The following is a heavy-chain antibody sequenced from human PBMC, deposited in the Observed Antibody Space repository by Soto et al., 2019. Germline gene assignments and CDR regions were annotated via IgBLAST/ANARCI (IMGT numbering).Heavy chain of an antibody. Sequence: EVHLVESGGGLVQPGRSLRLSCAAAGFTFNDYAMHWVRQAPGKGLEWVSGINWNSGFIVYADSVKGRFTISRDNAKNSLYLQMNSLRPEDTALYFCAKDMGYGDFSLVEGFDYWGLGTLVTVSS. J-gene: IGHJ4*02. CDR3: AKDMGYGDFSLVEGFDY. V-gene: IGHV3-9*01. CDR1: GFTFNDYA. D-gene: IGHD4-17*01. CDR2: INWNSGFI.